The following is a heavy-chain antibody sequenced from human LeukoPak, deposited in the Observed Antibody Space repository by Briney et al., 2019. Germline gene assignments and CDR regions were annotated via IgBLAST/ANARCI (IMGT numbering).Heavy chain of an antibody. V-gene: IGHV3-15*01. D-gene: IGHD3-3*01. CDR3: TTEYTYYDFWSGYYTGSNYYYMDV. CDR1: GFTFSNAW. Sequence: GGSLRLSCAASGFTFSNAWMSWVRQAPGKGLEWFGRIKSKTDGGTTDYAAPVKGRFAISRDDSKNTLYLQMNSLKTEDTAVYYCTTEYTYYDFWSGYYTGSNYYYMDVWGKGTTVTVSS. CDR2: IKSKTDGGTT. J-gene: IGHJ6*03.